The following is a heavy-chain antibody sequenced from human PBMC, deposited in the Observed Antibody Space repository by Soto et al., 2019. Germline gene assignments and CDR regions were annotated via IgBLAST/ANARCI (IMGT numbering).Heavy chain of an antibody. CDR2: ISASGGST. V-gene: IGHV3-23*01. CDR1: GITLSSYA. D-gene: IGHD1-26*01. CDR3: AKGKNSGTYRFYFDY. Sequence: GALLVSCTASGITLSSYAMSWVRQAPGKGPEWVSGISASGGSTSYADSVKGRFTISRDNSKNTLYLQMNSLRADDTAVYHCAKGKNSGTYRFYFDYWGQGALVTVYS. J-gene: IGHJ4*02.